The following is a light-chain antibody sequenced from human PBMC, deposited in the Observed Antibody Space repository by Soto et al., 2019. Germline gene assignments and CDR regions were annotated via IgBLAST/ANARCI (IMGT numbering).Light chain of an antibody. CDR1: QSVSSSY. V-gene: IGKV3-20*01. CDR2: GAS. Sequence: EIVLTQSPGTLYLSPGERATLSCRASQSVSSSYLAWYQQKPGQAPRLLIYGASSRATGIPDLFSGSGSGTDFTLTISRLEPEDFAVYYCQQYGSSHTFGGGTKVEIK. J-gene: IGKJ4*01. CDR3: QQYGSSHT.